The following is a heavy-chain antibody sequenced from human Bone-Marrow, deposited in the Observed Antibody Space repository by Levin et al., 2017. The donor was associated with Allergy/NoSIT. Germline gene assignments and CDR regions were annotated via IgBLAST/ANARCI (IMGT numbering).Heavy chain of an antibody. Sequence: RGESLKISCVASAFSFSNYWMSWVRQAPGQGLEWVANIGQDGSEKYYVDSVKGRFTISRDNARNSLYLHMDTLRAEDTGVYYCTAVTALTAARNYISMWGQGTAVTVSS. CDR3: TAVTALTAARNYISM. V-gene: IGHV3-7*01. D-gene: IGHD4-17*01. J-gene: IGHJ3*02. CDR1: AFSFSNYW. CDR2: IGQDGSEK.